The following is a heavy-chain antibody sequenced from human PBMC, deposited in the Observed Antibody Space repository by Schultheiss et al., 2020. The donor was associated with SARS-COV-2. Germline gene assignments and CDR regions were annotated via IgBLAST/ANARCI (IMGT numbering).Heavy chain of an antibody. V-gene: IGHV4-38-2*02. J-gene: IGHJ4*02. CDR1: GGSISSYY. CDR2: IYHSGST. CDR3: ARHVRGMATAFDY. Sequence: SQTLSLTCTVSGGSISSYYWGWIRQPPGKGLEWIGSIYHSGSTYYNPSLKSRVTISVDTSKNQFSLKLSSVTAADTAVYYCARHVRGMATAFDYWGQGTLVTVSS. D-gene: IGHD5-24*01.